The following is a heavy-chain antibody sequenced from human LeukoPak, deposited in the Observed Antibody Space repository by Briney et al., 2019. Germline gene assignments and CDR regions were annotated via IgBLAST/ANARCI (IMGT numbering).Heavy chain of an antibody. CDR2: ISGSGDT. CDR3: AKEGGYNYGYLDY. J-gene: IGHJ4*02. D-gene: IGHD5-18*01. V-gene: IGHV3-23*01. Sequence: PGGSRTLAWAVSGLTYSINAMSWVRQAPGKGLEGVSTISGSGDTYYVEPVKGRFTISRDNSKNTLYLQMNSLRAEDTAVYYCAKEGGYNYGYLDYWGQGTLVTVSS. CDR1: GLTYSINA.